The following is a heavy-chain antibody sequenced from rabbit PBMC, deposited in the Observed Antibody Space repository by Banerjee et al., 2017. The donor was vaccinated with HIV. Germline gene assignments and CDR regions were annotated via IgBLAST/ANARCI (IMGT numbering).Heavy chain of an antibody. CDR3: ARGLYYNNGWPSYFDL. CDR2: IYAGSGST. CDR1: GFSFSSSYC. Sequence: QEQLEESGGDLVKPEGSLTLTCTASGFSFSSSYCMCWVRQAPGKGLEWIACIYAGSGSTYYASWAKGRFTISKTSSTTLTLQMTSLTAADTATYFCARGLYYNNGWPSYFDLWGQGTLVTVS. J-gene: IGHJ4*01. D-gene: IGHD4-1*01. V-gene: IGHV1S45*01.